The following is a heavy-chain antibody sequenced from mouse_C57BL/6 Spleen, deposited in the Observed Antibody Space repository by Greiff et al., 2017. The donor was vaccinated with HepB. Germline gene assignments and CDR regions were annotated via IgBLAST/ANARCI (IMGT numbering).Heavy chain of an antibody. Sequence: QVQLEQSGPELVKPGASVKISCKASGYAFSSSWMNWVKQRPGKGLEWIGRIYRGDGDTNYNEKVKGKATMTADKSSSTAYLQLSSLKSEDSAVYYCARKDLYGYFDYWGQGTTLTVSS. D-gene: IGHD1-1*02. V-gene: IGHV1-82*01. CDR1: GYAFSSSW. J-gene: IGHJ2*01. CDR3: ARKDLYGYFDY. CDR2: IYRGDGDT.